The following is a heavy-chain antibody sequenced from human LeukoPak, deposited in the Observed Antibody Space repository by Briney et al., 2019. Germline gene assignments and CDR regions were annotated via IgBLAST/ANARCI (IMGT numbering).Heavy chain of an antibody. Sequence: SETLSLTCTVSGGSISSYYRSWIRQPPGKGLEWIGYIYYSGSSNFNPSLKSRVTISVDTSKNQFSLKLSSVTAADTAVYYCARDPGEGIAAAGPIIWGQGTLVTVSS. D-gene: IGHD6-13*01. CDR3: ARDPGEGIAAAGPII. V-gene: IGHV4-59*01. CDR2: IYYSGSS. J-gene: IGHJ4*02. CDR1: GGSISSYY.